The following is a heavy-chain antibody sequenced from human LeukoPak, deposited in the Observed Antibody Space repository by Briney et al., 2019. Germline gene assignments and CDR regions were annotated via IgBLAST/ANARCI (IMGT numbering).Heavy chain of an antibody. V-gene: IGHV3-48*01. CDR3: ARALNVLDPVTLDY. CDR1: GFTFSSYS. D-gene: IGHD2-8*02. CDR2: ISSSSSSI. J-gene: IGHJ4*02. Sequence: GGSLRLSCAASGFTFSSYSMNWVRQAPGKGLEWISYISSSSSSIYYADSVKGRFTISRDNARNSLYLQMNSLRAEDTAVYYCARALNVLDPVTLDYWGQGTLVTVSS.